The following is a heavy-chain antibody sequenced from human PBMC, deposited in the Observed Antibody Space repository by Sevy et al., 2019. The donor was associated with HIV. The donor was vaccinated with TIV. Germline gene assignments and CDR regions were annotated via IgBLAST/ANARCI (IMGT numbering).Heavy chain of an antibody. D-gene: IGHD3-10*01. Sequence: ASVKVSCKVSAYSLSDLAIHWVRQAPGKGLKWLGSFDPKDGEPIYGQTFQGRVTMTEDTSTDTAYMALSSLTSEDTAVYYCEMVGLNYYSGSSLYQGDWFDPWGQGTMVTVSS. CDR3: EMVGLNYYSGSSLYQGDWFDP. CDR1: AYSLSDLA. J-gene: IGHJ5*02. V-gene: IGHV1-24*01. CDR2: FDPKDGEP.